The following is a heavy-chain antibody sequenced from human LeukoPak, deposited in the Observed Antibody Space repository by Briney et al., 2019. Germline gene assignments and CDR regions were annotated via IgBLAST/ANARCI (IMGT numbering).Heavy chain of an antibody. J-gene: IGHJ5*02. Sequence: GGSLRLSCAASGFTFSSYWMSWVRQAPGKGLEWVANIKQDGSEKYYVDSVKGRFTIARDNAKNSLYLQMNSLRAEDTAVYYCARGVDIVVVPAAIDGWFDPWGQGTLVTVSS. V-gene: IGHV3-7*01. CDR1: GFTFSSYW. CDR3: ARGVDIVVVPAAIDGWFDP. D-gene: IGHD2-2*01. CDR2: IKQDGSEK.